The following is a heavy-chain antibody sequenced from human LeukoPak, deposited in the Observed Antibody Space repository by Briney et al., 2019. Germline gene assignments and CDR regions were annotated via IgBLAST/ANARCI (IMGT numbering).Heavy chain of an antibody. CDR1: GFTFSSYA. J-gene: IGHJ4*02. CDR2: ISASAGST. D-gene: IGHD2-2*01. CDR3: GRGYCSSTSCSKSFDY. Sequence: GGSLRLSCAASGFTFSSYAMSWVRQAPGKGLEWVSAISASAGSTYYADSVKGRFTISRDNSKNTPYLQMNSLRAEDTAVYYCGRGYCSSTSCSKSFDYWGQGTLVTVSS. V-gene: IGHV3-23*01.